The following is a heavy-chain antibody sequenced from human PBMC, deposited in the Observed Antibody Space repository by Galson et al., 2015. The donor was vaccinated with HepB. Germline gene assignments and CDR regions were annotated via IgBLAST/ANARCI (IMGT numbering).Heavy chain of an antibody. D-gene: IGHD6-19*01. V-gene: IGHV3-21*01. CDR2: ISSSSSYI. CDR1: GFTFSSYS. CDR3: ASCSSGWKGGDY. J-gene: IGHJ4*02. Sequence: SLRLSCAASGFTFSSYSMNWVRQAPGKGLEWVSSISSSSSYIYYADSVKGRFTISRDNAKNSLYLQMNSLRAEDTAVYYCASCSSGWKGGDYWGQGTLVTVSS.